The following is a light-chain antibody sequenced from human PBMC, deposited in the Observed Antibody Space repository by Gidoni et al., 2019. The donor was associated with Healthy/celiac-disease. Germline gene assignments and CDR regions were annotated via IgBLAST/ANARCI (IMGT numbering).Light chain of an antibody. CDR2: LAS. CDR3: QQYYSTPPT. J-gene: IGKJ2*01. V-gene: IGKV4-1*01. CDR1: QRVLYSSNNKNY. Sequence: DIVMTQSPDSLAVSLGERATINCKSSQRVLYSSNNKNYLAWYQQKPGQPPKLLIYLASTRESGVPDRFSGSGSGTDFTLTISSLQAEDVAVYYCQQYYSTPPTFGQGTKLEIK.